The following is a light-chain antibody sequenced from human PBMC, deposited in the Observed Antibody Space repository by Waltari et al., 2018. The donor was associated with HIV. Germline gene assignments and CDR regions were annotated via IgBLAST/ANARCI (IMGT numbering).Light chain of an antibody. CDR1: NSDFGSYDF. CDR3: SSWTSSTTLV. Sequence: QSALTQPASVSGSPGQYITISCTGTNSDFGSYDFVSWYQQYPGKAPRLIISDVRNRPSGISSRFSGSKYGYTASLTISGLRAEDEADYFCSSWTSSTTLVFGTGTKVTVL. V-gene: IGLV2-14*01. CDR2: DVR. J-gene: IGLJ1*01.